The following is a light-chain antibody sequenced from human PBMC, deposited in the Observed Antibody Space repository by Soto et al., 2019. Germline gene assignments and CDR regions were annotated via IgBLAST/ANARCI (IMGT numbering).Light chain of an antibody. J-gene: IGKJ1*01. V-gene: IGKV3-15*01. CDR1: QSVSSY. CDR2: GAS. Sequence: EIVMTQSPATLSVSQGERATLSCRASQSVSSYLAWYQQKPGQAPRLLIYGASTRATGIPARFSGSGSGTEFTLTISSLQSEDYAVYYCQQYNNWPPWTFGQGTKVEIK. CDR3: QQYNNWPPWT.